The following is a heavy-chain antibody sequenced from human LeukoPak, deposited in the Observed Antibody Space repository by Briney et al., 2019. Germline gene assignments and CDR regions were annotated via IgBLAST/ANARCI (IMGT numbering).Heavy chain of an antibody. Sequence: PSETLSLTCTVSGGSISSSSYYWGWIRQPPGKGLEWIGSIYYSGSTYYNPSLKSRVTISVDTSKNQFSLKLSSVTAADTAVYYCARVSHIVVVTAKFQSPGGAFDIWGQGTMVTVSS. CDR1: GGSISSSSYY. CDR3: ARVSHIVVVTAKFQSPGGAFDI. V-gene: IGHV4-39*07. CDR2: IYYSGST. D-gene: IGHD2-21*02. J-gene: IGHJ3*02.